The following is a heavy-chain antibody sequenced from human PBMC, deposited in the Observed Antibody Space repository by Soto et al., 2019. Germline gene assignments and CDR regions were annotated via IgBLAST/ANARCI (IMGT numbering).Heavy chain of an antibody. V-gene: IGHV5-51*07. CDR2: IYPGDSDT. CDR3: ARTESGYSYGFADV. J-gene: IGHJ6*02. Sequence: LNICWKGCGYGYTSYLHGWLHQMPEKGLEWMGIIYPGDSDTRYSQSYQGQVTISADKSISTAYLQWSSLKASDTAMYYCARTESGYSYGFADVWGQGTTVTVSS. CDR1: GYGYTSYL. D-gene: IGHD5-18*01.